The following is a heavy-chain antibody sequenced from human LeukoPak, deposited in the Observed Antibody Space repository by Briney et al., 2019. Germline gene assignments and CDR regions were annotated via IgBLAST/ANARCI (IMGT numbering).Heavy chain of an antibody. V-gene: IGHV5-51*01. Sequence: PGESLKISCKGSGYSFDDYWIGWVRQMPGKGLEWMGIIFPDDSDTRYSPSFQGHVTISADKSISTAYLQWSSLKASDTAMYYCARRWYGSGSNFDYWGQGTLVTVSS. CDR3: ARRWYGSGSNFDY. J-gene: IGHJ4*02. D-gene: IGHD3-10*01. CDR1: GYSFDDYW. CDR2: IFPDDSDT.